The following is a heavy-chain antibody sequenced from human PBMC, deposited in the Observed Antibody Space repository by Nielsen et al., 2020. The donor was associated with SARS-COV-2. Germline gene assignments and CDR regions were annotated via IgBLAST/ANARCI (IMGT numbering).Heavy chain of an antibody. V-gene: IGHV1-46*01. CDR2: INPSGGST. D-gene: IGHD2-2*01. J-gene: IGHJ3*02. CDR3: ARGGLPSSTSGDAFDI. CDR1: GYTFTSYD. Sequence: ASVKVSCKASGYTFTSYDINWVRQATGQGLEWMGIINPSGGSTSYAQKFQGRVTMTRDTSTSTVYMELSSLRSEDTAVYYCARGGLPSSTSGDAFDIWAKGQWSPSPQ.